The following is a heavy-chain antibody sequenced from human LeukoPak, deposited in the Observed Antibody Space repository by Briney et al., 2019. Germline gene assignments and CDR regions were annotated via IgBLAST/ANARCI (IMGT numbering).Heavy chain of an antibody. Sequence: GGSLRLSCAASGFIFSNYAMHWVRQAPNRGLECVAIISYDGTKKYYADSVKGRFTISRDDSENTLYLQMNSLRAEDTAVYYCASAGSFMDVWGKGTTVTVSS. CDR3: ASAGSFMDV. CDR2: ISYDGTKK. CDR1: GFIFSNYA. J-gene: IGHJ6*03. D-gene: IGHD3-10*01. V-gene: IGHV3-30*04.